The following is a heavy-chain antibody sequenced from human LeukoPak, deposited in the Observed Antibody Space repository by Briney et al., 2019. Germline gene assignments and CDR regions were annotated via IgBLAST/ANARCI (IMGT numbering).Heavy chain of an antibody. CDR2: INWNGGST. Sequence: GGSLRLSCAASGFTFDDYEMSWVRQAPGKGLEWVSGINWNGGSTGYADSVKGRFTISRVNAKNSLYLQMNSLRAEHTAVYYCASLRSGSYTSFDFWGQGSLVTVSS. CDR1: GFTFDDYE. V-gene: IGHV3-20*04. D-gene: IGHD3-10*01. CDR3: ASLRSGSYTSFDF. J-gene: IGHJ4*02.